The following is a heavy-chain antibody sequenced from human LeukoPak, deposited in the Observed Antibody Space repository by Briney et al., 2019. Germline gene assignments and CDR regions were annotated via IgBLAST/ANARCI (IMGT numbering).Heavy chain of an antibody. CDR1: GYTFTTYG. D-gene: IGHD2-2*02. J-gene: IGHJ6*03. CDR3: AGGRYCSGTSCYKVYYYYMDV. CDR2: ISAYNGNT. V-gene: IGHV1-18*01. Sequence: ASVKVSCKASGYTFTTYGISWVRQAPGQGLEWMGWISAYNGNTNYAQNLQGRVTMTTDTSTSTAYMELRSLTSNDTAVYYCAGGRYCSGTSCYKVYYYYMDVWGKGTTVTVSS.